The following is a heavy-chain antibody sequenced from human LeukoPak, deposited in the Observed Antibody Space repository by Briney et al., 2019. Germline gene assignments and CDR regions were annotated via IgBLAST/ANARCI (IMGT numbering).Heavy chain of an antibody. CDR1: GGSISSGSYY. D-gene: IGHD2/OR15-2a*01. J-gene: IGHJ3*02. CDR3: ARSGGSGRASGTTLGAFDI. Sequence: SQTLSLTCTVSGGSISSGSYYWSWIRQPAGKGLEWIGRIYTSGSTNYNPSLKSRVTISVDTSKNQFSLKLTSVTAADTAVYYCARSGGSGRASGTTLGAFDIWGQGTMVTVSS. CDR2: IYTSGST. V-gene: IGHV4-61*02.